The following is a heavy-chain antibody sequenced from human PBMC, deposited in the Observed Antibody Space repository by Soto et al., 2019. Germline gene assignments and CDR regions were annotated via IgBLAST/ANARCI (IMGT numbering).Heavy chain of an antibody. Sequence: PGGSLRLSCAASGFPFSSYCMHWVRDAPGKGLEWVAVISYDGSNKYYADSVKGRFTISRDNSKNTLYLQMNRLRAEDTAVYYCWKDRRYRSSTSCYWYYGMDASGQGTTVTFSS. CDR1: GFPFSSYC. V-gene: IGHV3-30*18. CDR2: ISYDGSNK. CDR3: WKDRRYRSSTSCYWYYGMDA. D-gene: IGHD2-2*01. J-gene: IGHJ6*02.